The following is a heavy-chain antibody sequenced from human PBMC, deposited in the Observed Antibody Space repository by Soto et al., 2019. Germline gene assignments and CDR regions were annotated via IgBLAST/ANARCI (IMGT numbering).Heavy chain of an antibody. Sequence: QVQLSQFGAEVKKPGASVKVSCKASGCSFTNFHIHWVRQAPGQGLDRMGMIDPSGGIKRDAQRVQGRITMTKDASTSTVYMELRSLTSEDTAVYYGARDVIGHDNYDTIGYYSDHWGQGTLVTVSS. V-gene: IGHV1-46*01. J-gene: IGHJ4*02. CDR1: GCSFTNFH. CDR3: ARDVIGHDNYDTIGYYSDH. D-gene: IGHD3-22*01. CDR2: IDPSGGIK.